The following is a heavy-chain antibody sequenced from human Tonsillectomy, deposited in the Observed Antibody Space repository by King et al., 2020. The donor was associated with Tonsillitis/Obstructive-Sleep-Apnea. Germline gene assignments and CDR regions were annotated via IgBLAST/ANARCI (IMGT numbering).Heavy chain of an antibody. Sequence: VQLVESGGGVVQPGRSPRLSCAASGFTFSTYGMHWVRQAPGKGLEWVAVISYDGSNKYYADSVKGRFTISRDNSKNTLFLQMNSLRAEDTAVYSCAKDVGYYGSGHYGMDVWGQGTMVTVSS. J-gene: IGHJ6*02. CDR3: AKDVGYYGSGHYGMDV. D-gene: IGHD3-10*01. CDR1: GFTFSTYG. CDR2: ISYDGSNK. V-gene: IGHV3-30*18.